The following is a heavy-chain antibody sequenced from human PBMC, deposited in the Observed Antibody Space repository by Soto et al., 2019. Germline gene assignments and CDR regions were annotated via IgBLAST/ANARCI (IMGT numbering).Heavy chain of an antibody. V-gene: IGHV3-23*01. CDR3: AKGPEQLVHGVFDC. Sequence: GALRLSCAASGFTLSNYGMSWVRQAPGEGLEWVSGVEAGAGGAGTYVADSMKGRVTISRDNSKNTLYLQMNSLRAEDTAVYYCAKGPEQLVHGVFDCWGQGTLVTVSS. CDR2: VEAGAGGAGT. D-gene: IGHD6-6*01. CDR1: GFTLSNYG. J-gene: IGHJ4*02.